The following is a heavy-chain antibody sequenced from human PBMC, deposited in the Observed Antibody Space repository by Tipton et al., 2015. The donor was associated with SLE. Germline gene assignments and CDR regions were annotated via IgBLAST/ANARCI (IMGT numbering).Heavy chain of an antibody. CDR3: ARGAARRRYFDY. J-gene: IGHJ4*02. V-gene: IGHV4-39*07. CDR1: GGSISRSNFY. CDR2: LYYSGNT. Sequence: TLSLTCTVSGGSISRSNFYWAWIRQPPGKGLEWIGVLYYSGNTYYNPSLKSRVTISVDTSKNQFSLKLSSVTAADTAVYYCARGAARRRYFDYWGQGTLVTVSS. D-gene: IGHD6-6*01.